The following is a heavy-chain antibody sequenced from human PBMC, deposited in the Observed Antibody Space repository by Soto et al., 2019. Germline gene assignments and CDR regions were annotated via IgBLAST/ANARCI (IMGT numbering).Heavy chain of an antibody. D-gene: IGHD3-3*01. CDR2: ISYDGSNK. CDR1: GFTFSSYA. V-gene: IGHV3-30-3*01. CDR3: ARDGNGDYVFGVFDY. J-gene: IGHJ4*02. Sequence: ESGGGVVQPGRSLRLSCAASGFTFSSYAMHWVRQAPGKGLEWVAVISYDGSNKYYADSVKGRFTISRDNSKNTLYLQMNSLRAEDTAVYYCARDGNGDYVFGVFDYWGQGTLVTVSS.